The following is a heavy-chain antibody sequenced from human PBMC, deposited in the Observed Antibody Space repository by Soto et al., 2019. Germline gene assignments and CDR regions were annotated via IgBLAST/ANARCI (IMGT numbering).Heavy chain of an antibody. D-gene: IGHD1-1*01. Sequence: PSETLSLTCTVSGDSISSNYWSWIRQPPGKGLEWIGYIYYSGNPTYNPSFKSRVTMSVDRSKNQFSLKLNSVTAADTAVYYCARRYSYGNFDYWGQGTLVTVSS. V-gene: IGHV4-59*08. CDR1: GDSISSNY. CDR3: ARRYSYGNFDY. CDR2: IYYSGNP. J-gene: IGHJ4*02.